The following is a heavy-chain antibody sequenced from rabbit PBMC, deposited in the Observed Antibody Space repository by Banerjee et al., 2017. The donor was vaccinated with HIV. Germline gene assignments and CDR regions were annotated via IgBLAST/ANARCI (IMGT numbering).Heavy chain of an antibody. V-gene: IGHV1S47*01. CDR3: ARDRDGDAGYGSLAL. CDR1: GSDISSNA. Sequence: QEQLVESGGGLVQPGASLTLTCKASGSDISSNAMCWVRQAPGKGLELIACIYSSNGDKWYASWVNGRFTISRSTSLNTVDLKMTSLTVADTATYFCARDRDGDAGYGSLALWGPGTLVTVS. D-gene: IGHD7-1*01. CDR2: IYSSNGDK. J-gene: IGHJ6*01.